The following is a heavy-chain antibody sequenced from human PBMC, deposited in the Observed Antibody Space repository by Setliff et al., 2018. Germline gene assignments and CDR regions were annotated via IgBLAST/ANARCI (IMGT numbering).Heavy chain of an antibody. Sequence: SETLSLTCTVSGGSISSYYWSWIRQPPWKGLEWIGYIYTRGSTNYNPSLKSRVTISLDTSKNQFSLKLSSVTAADTAVYYCARERSYYYDSSGFYYEGRHFDYWGQGTLVTVSS. D-gene: IGHD3-22*01. CDR1: GGSISSYY. CDR2: IYTRGST. J-gene: IGHJ4*02. V-gene: IGHV4-4*08. CDR3: ARERSYYYDSSGFYYEGRHFDY.